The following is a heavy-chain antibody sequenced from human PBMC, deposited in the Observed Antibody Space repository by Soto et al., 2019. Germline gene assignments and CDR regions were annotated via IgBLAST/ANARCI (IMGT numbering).Heavy chain of an antibody. CDR3: AKSCIAAAGTDDYYYYGMDV. CDR1: GFTFDDYA. CDR2: ISWNSGSI. Sequence: EVQLVESGGGLVQPGRSLRLSCAASGFTFDDYAMHWVRQAPGKGLEWVSGISWNSGSIGYADSVKGRFTISRDNAXXSXYXXMNSRRAEDTALYYCAKSCIAAAGTDDYYYYGMDVWGQGTTVTVSS. D-gene: IGHD6-13*01. V-gene: IGHV3-9*01. J-gene: IGHJ6*02.